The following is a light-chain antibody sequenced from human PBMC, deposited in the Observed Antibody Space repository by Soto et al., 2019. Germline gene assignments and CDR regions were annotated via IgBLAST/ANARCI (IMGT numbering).Light chain of an antibody. V-gene: IGLV2-14*01. CDR3: SSYTGDTFVV. J-gene: IGLJ2*01. CDR2: EVR. CDR1: SGDLGDHNF. Sequence: QSALTQPASVSASPGQSITISCTGSSGDLGDHNFVSWYQHHPGTAPKLIIYEVRIRPSGVSSRFSGSKSGNTASLTISGLQAEDEGDYYCSSYTGDTFVVFGGGTKLTVL.